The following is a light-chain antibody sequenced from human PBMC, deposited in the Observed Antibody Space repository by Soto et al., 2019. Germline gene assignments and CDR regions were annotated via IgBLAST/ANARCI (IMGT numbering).Light chain of an antibody. V-gene: IGLV1-40*01. CDR3: QSYDSGLSGSV. CDR1: SSNIGAGYD. J-gene: IGLJ2*01. Sequence: QSVLTQPPSVSGAPGQRVTVSCTGSSSNIGAGYDVHWYQQLPGTAPKLLIYDTNNRPSGVPDRFSGSKSGTSASLAITGLRAEDEADYYRQSYDSGLSGSVFGGGTKLTVL. CDR2: DTN.